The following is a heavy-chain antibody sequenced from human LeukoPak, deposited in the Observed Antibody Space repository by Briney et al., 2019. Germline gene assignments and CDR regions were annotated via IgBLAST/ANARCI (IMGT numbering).Heavy chain of an antibody. CDR2: INHSGST. V-gene: IGHV4-34*01. D-gene: IGHD3-3*01. CDR1: GGSFSGYY. Sequence: NTSETLSLTCAVQGGSFSGYYWSWIRQSPGKGLEWIGEINHSGSTNYNPSLKSRSSISADTSEKQFSLRLSSVTAADTAVYYCARREEYWTIPKHAFDLWGQGTLVTVSS. CDR3: ARREEYWTIPKHAFDL. J-gene: IGHJ3*01.